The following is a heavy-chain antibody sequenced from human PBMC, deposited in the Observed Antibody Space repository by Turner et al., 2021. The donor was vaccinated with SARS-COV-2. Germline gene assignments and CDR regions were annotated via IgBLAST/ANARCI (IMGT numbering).Heavy chain of an antibody. CDR1: GFTFSSYW. D-gene: IGHD3-16*01. CDR3: ASHGAHPGFDY. Sequence: ELQLVESGGGLVQPAGSLSLSCAASGFTFSSYWMHWVRQAPGKGLVWVSRINSDGSSTSYADSVKGRFTISRDNAKNTLYLQMNSLRAEDTAVYYCASHGAHPGFDYWGQGTLVTVSS. J-gene: IGHJ4*02. CDR2: INSDGSST. V-gene: IGHV3-74*01.